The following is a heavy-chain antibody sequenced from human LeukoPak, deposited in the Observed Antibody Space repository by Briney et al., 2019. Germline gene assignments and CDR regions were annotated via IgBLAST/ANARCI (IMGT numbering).Heavy chain of an antibody. CDR3: ARLSFTALYYYYYMDV. Sequence: SETLSLTCTVSGGSISSSSYYWGWIRQPPGKGLEWIGSIYYSGSTYYNPSLKSRVTISVDTSKNQFSLKLSSVTAADTAVYYCARLSFTALYYYYYMDVWGKGTTVTVSS. CDR2: IYYSGST. V-gene: IGHV4-39*01. J-gene: IGHJ6*03. D-gene: IGHD2-21*02. CDR1: GGSISSSSYY.